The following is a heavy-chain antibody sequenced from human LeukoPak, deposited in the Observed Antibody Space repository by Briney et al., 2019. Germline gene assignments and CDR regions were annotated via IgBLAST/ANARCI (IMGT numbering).Heavy chain of an antibody. CDR1: GYTFINNW. CDR3: ARDNSVGDIAWWFDP. Sequence: GASVKVSCKASGYTFINNWMHWVRQAPGQALEWIGLINPTGTGTLYAQKFQGRVTMTRDMSTSTDYMELSSLSSEDTAVYYCARDNSVGDIAWWFDPWGQGTLVTVSS. J-gene: IGHJ5*02. CDR2: INPTGTGT. D-gene: IGHD3-10*01. V-gene: IGHV1-46*01.